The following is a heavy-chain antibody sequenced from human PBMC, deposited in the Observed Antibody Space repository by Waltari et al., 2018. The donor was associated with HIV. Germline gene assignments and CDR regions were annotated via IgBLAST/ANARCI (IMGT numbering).Heavy chain of an antibody. CDR1: GFTFSDHS. D-gene: IGHD2-15*01. J-gene: IGHJ6*02. CDR3: ARCETVVTPFINKYLGLDV. V-gene: IGHV3-48*01. CDR2: ISATGTTI. Sequence: EVQLVESGGKLVQPGGSLRLSCLASGFTFSDHSRNWVRQGPGKGREWVAYISATGTTIFYANSVKGRFTVSRDNVENSLYLDMSSLRAEDTGDYYCARCETVVTPFINKYLGLDVWGPGTTVTVSS.